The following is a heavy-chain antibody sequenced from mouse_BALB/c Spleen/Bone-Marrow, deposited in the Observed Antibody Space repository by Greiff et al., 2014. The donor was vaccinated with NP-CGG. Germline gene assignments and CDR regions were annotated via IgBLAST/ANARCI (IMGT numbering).Heavy chain of an antibody. J-gene: IGHJ1*01. D-gene: IGHD2-1*01. CDR1: GFTFTDYY. V-gene: IGHV7-3*02. CDR2: IRTNTNGYKT. CDR3: ARARNYGNPCYFDG. Sequence: VQLKESGGGLVKPGGSLRISCATSGFTFTDYYMSWVRQPPGKALEWLGFIRTNTNGYKTDYSVYVKGQVTITRDKSKSTLYLEMNSLRSEDCATYYCARARNYGNPCYFDGWGAGTTLTVSS.